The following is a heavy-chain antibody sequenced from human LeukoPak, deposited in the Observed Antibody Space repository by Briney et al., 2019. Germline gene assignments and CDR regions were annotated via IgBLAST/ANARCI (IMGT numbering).Heavy chain of an antibody. V-gene: IGHV3-7*01. D-gene: IGHD3-16*01. J-gene: IGHJ4*02. Sequence: GGSLRLSCAASGFAFSTYWMSWVRQAPGKGLEWVANIKKDGSEIYYVDSVKGRFTISRDNAKNSLYLQMNSLRAEDTAVYYCVGSRVAPLGSDCWRQGTLVTVSS. CDR3: VGSRVAPLGSDC. CDR2: IKKDGSEI. CDR1: GFAFSTYW.